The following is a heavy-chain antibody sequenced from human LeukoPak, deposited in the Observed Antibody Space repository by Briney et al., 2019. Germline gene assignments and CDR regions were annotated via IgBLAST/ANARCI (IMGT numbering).Heavy chain of an antibody. J-gene: IGHJ4*02. CDR2: IYHSGST. CDR3: ARAKFRADSSGYYAGFDY. D-gene: IGHD3-22*01. CDR1: GYSISSGYY. V-gene: IGHV4-38-2*01. Sequence: SETLSLTCAVSGYSISSGYYWGWIRQPPRKGLAWIGSIYHSGSTYYNPSLKSRVTISVDTSKNQFSLELSSVTAADTAVYYCARAKFRADSSGYYAGFDYWGQGTLVTVSS.